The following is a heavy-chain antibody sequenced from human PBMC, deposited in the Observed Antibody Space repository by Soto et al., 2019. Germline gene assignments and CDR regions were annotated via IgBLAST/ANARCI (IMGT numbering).Heavy chain of an antibody. CDR1: GYTFTSYY. CDR3: AREASPGIAAAGTIDY. V-gene: IGHV1-46*01. J-gene: IGHJ4*02. CDR2: INPSGGST. D-gene: IGHD6-13*01. Sequence: ASVKVSCKASGYTFTSYYMHWVRQSPGQGLEWMGIINPSGGSTSYAQKFQGRVTMTRDTSTSTVYMELSSLRSEDTAVYYCAREASPGIAAAGTIDYWGQGTLVTVSS.